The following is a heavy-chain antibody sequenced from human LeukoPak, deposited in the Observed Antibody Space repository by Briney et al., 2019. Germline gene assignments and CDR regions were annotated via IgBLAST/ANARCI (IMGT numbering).Heavy chain of an antibody. D-gene: IGHD4-11*01. J-gene: IGHJ3*01. CDR3: ARADGSNTGTNGFDV. CDR2: ISTYTGRA. CDR1: DYRFKLYD. V-gene: IGHV1-18*01. Sequence: ASVTVSFKTSDYRFKLYDILGVRQAPAHGLDYVGWISTYTGRARYAQKFQGRVSVIIDTSTSTAYLELTNLTSSDTGLYYCARADGSNTGTNGFDVWGLGTMVTVAS.